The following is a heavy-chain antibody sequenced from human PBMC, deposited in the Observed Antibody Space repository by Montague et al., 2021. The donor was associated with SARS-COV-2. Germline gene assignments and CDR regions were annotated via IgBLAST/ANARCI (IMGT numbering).Heavy chain of an antibody. CDR1: GGSISSYY. D-gene: IGHD3-10*01. V-gene: IGHV4-59*01. CDR3: AREGSGRGYSCYGMDV. Sequence: SETLSLTCTVSGGSISSYYWSWIRQPPGKGLEWIGYIYYSGSTNYNPSLKSRVTTSVDTSKNQFSLKLSSVTAADTAVYYCAREGSGRGYSCYGMDVWGQGTTVTVSS. J-gene: IGHJ6*02. CDR2: IYYSGST.